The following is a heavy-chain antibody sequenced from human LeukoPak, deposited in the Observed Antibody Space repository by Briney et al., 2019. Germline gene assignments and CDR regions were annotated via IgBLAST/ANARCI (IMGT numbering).Heavy chain of an antibody. CDR1: GGSFSGYF. Sequence: SETLSLTCAVYGGSFSGYFWSWIRQPPGKGLEWIGEINHSGSTNYNPSLKSRVTISVDTSKNQFSLKLSSVTAADTAVYYCARGLGYCSGGSCYPDAFDIWGQGAMVTVSS. V-gene: IGHV4-34*01. CDR2: INHSGST. CDR3: ARGLGYCSGGSCYPDAFDI. D-gene: IGHD2-15*01. J-gene: IGHJ3*02.